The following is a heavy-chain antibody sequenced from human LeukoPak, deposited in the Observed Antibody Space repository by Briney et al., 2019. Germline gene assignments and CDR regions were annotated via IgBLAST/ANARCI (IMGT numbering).Heavy chain of an antibody. V-gene: IGHV1-69*13. Sequence: SVTVSCKASGGTFSSYAISWVRQAPGQGLEWMGGIIPIFGTANYAQKFQGRVTITADESTSTAYMELSSLRSEDTAVYYCARVRRYGSGSYFDYWGQGTLVTVSS. CDR3: ARVRRYGSGSYFDY. CDR1: GGTFSSYA. J-gene: IGHJ4*02. D-gene: IGHD3-10*01. CDR2: IIPIFGTA.